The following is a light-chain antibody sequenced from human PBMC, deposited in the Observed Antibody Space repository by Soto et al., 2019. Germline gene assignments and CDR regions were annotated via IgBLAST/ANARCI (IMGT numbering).Light chain of an antibody. V-gene: IGKV3-15*01. CDR1: ETVATN. CDR2: GAS. Sequence: EVVMTQSQSTLSAAPGERATLSGWASETVATNLAWYQQKPGQAPRRLISGASTSAAGISDRFRGSASGTAFMLTISILRSEDSGSYYCQQYCEWPPITFGKGTTVDI. CDR3: QQYCEWPPIT. J-gene: IGKJ1*01.